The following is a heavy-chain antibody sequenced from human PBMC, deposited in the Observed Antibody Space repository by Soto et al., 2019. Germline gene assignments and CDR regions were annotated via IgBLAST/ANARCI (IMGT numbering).Heavy chain of an antibody. CDR2: IYYSGST. V-gene: IGHV4-31*03. Sequence: LSLTCTVSGGSISSGGYYWSWIRQHPGKGLEWIGYIYYSGSTYYNPSLKSRVTISVDTSKNQFSLKLSSVTAADTVVYYCARLASARRITISGVVMSRGMDVWGQGTTVTVSS. J-gene: IGHJ6*02. CDR3: ARLASARRITISGVVMSRGMDV. D-gene: IGHD3-3*01. CDR1: GGSISSGGYY.